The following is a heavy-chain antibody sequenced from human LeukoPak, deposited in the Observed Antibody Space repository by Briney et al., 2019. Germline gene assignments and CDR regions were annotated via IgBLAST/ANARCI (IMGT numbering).Heavy chain of an antibody. V-gene: IGHV3-21*01. CDR3: ARDFRHCGGDCYSERHYYFDF. D-gene: IGHD2-21*02. J-gene: IGHJ4*02. Sequence: TGGSLRLSCAASGFTFNSYSMNWVRQAPGKGLEWVSSISSSSNYIYYADSLKGRFTISRDNAKNSLYLQMNSLRAEDTAVYYCARDFRHCGGDCYSERHYYFDFWGQGTLVTVSS. CDR1: GFTFNSYS. CDR2: ISSSSNYI.